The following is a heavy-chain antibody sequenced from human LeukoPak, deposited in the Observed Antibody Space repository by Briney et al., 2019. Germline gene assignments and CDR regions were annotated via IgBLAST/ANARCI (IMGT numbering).Heavy chain of an antibody. D-gene: IGHD3-10*01. Sequence: SETLSLTCAVSGGSISSNSYYWGWIRQPPGKGLEWIGEINHSGSTNYNPSLKSRVTISVDTSKNQFSLKLSSVTAADTAVFYCARVLARGYYYFYMDVWGKGTTVTVSS. J-gene: IGHJ6*03. V-gene: IGHV4-39*07. CDR3: ARVLARGYYYFYMDV. CDR1: GGSISSNSYY. CDR2: INHSGST.